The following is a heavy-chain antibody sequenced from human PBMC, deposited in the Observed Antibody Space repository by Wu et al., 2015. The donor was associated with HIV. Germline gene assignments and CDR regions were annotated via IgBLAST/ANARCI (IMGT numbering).Heavy chain of an antibody. V-gene: IGHV1-69*13. CDR2: IIPFFGTP. CDR3: ATHPAGAKYSSSPYYYYGMDV. D-gene: IGHD6-13*01. CDR1: GDSFSTYG. Sequence: QVQLVQSGAEVKKPGSSVKVSCKAPGDSFSTYGISWVRQAPRQGLEWMGRIIPFFGTPIYSQKFQGRVTITADESTSTVYMELSSLRSEDTALYYCATHPAGAKYSSSPYYYYGMDVWAKGPRSPSP. J-gene: IGHJ6*02.